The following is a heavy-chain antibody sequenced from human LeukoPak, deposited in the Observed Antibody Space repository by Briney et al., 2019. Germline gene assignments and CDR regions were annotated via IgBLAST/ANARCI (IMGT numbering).Heavy chain of an antibody. Sequence: ASVKVSCEASGYTFTSYDINWVRQATGQGLEWMGWMDPNSGNTGYAQKFQGRVTMTRNTSISTAYMELSSLRSEDTAVYYCARASAIRYLSDYWGQGTLVTVSS. V-gene: IGHV1-8*01. CDR3: ARASAIRYLSDY. D-gene: IGHD2-2*02. CDR1: GYTFTSYD. CDR2: MDPNSGNT. J-gene: IGHJ4*02.